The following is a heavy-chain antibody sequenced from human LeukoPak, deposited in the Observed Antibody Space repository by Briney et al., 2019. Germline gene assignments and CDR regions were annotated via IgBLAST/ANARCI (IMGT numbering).Heavy chain of an antibody. J-gene: IGHJ4*02. CDR2: INHSGST. CDR1: GGSFSGYY. D-gene: IGHD4-17*01. CDR3: ARETTAGYFDD. V-gene: IGHV4-34*01. Sequence: SKTLSLTCAVYGGSFSGYYWSWIRQPPGKGLEWIGEINHSGSTNYNPSLKSRVTISVDTSKNQFSLKLSSVTAADTAVYYCARETTAGYFDDWGQGTLVTVSS.